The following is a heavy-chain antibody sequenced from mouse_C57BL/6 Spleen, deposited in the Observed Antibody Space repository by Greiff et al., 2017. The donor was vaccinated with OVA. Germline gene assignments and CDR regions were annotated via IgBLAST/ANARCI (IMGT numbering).Heavy chain of an antibody. CDR2: IHPNSGST. D-gene: IGHD2-5*01. J-gene: IGHJ3*01. CDR3: VSYYSNPFAY. Sequence: VQLQQSGAELVKPGASVKLSCKASGYTFTSYWMHWVKQRPGQGLEWIGMIHPNSGSTNYNEKFKSKATLTVDKSSSTAYMQLSSLASEDSAVYYCVSYYSNPFAYWGQGTLVTVSA. CDR1: GYTFTSYW. V-gene: IGHV1-64*01.